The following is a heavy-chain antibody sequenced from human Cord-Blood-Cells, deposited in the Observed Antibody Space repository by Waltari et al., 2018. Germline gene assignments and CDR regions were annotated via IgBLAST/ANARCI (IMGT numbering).Heavy chain of an antibody. Sequence: QVQLQQWGAGLLKPSETLSLTCAVYGGSFSGYYWSWIRQPPGKGLEWIGEINHSRSTNYNPALKSRVTIPVDTSKTQFSLKLSSVTAADTAVYYCARGFGLVMYGMDVWGQGTTFTVPS. CDR1: GGSFSGYY. J-gene: IGHJ6*02. V-gene: IGHV4-34*01. CDR2: INHSRST. CDR3: ARGFGLVMYGMDV. D-gene: IGHD3-3*01.